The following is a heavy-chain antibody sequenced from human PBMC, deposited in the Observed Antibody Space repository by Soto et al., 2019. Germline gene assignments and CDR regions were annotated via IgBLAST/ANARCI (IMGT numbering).Heavy chain of an antibody. CDR2: ISGSGGST. J-gene: IGHJ4*02. D-gene: IGHD3-10*01. Sequence: GGSLRLSCAASGFTFSSYAMSWVRQAPGKGLEWVSAISGSGGSTYYADSVKGRFTISRDNSKNTLYLQMNSLRAEDTAVYYCAKIWFGELFPPLYYFDYWGQGTLVTVSS. CDR3: AKIWFGELFPPLYYFDY. V-gene: IGHV3-23*01. CDR1: GFTFSSYA.